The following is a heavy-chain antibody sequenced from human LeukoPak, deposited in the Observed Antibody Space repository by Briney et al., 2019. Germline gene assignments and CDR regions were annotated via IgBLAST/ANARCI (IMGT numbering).Heavy chain of an antibody. Sequence: PSETLSLTCTVSGGSISSSSYYWGWIRQPPGKGLEWIGYIYYSGSTNYNPSLKSRVTISVDTSKNQFSLKLSSVTAADTAVYYCARSSGYYAPLDYWGQGTLVTVSS. J-gene: IGHJ4*02. V-gene: IGHV4-61*05. CDR1: GGSISSSSYY. CDR2: IYYSGST. D-gene: IGHD3-22*01. CDR3: ARSSGYYAPLDY.